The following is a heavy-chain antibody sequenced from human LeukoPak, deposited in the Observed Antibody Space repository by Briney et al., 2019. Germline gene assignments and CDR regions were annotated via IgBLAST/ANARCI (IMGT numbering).Heavy chain of an antibody. CDR1: GGSISSYY. CDR3: ARGYYGSGSYFS. Sequence: PSETLSLTCTVSGGSISSYYWSWIRQPPGKGLEWIGYICYSGSTNYNPSLKSRVTISVDTSKNQFSLKLSSVTAADTAVYYCARGYYGSGSYFSWGQGTLVTVSS. J-gene: IGHJ5*02. V-gene: IGHV4-59*01. CDR2: ICYSGST. D-gene: IGHD3-10*01.